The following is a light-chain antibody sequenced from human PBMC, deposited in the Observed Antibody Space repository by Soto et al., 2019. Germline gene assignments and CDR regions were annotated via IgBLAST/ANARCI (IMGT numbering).Light chain of an antibody. CDR1: QSVSSN. Sequence: EIVMTQSPATLSVSPGETATLSCRASQSVSSNLAWYQQKPGQAPTLLIYGASTRATGITARFSGSGSGTEFTLTISSLQSEDFAVYYCQQSNNWYTFGQGTKLEIK. CDR3: QQSNNWYT. V-gene: IGKV3-15*01. CDR2: GAS. J-gene: IGKJ2*01.